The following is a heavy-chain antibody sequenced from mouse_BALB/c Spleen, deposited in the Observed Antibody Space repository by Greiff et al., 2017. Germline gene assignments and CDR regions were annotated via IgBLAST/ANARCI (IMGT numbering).Heavy chain of an antibody. CDR3: ARGTARYFDV. CDR2: ISDGGSYT. D-gene: IGHD1-2*01. V-gene: IGHV5-4*02. CDR1: GFTFSDYY. J-gene: IGHJ1*01. Sequence: EVMLVESGGGLVKPGGSLKLSCAASGFTFSDYYMYWVRQTPEKRLEWVATISDGGSYTYYPDSVKGRFTISRDNAKNNLYLQMSSLKSEDTAMYYCARGTARYFDVWGAGTTVTVSS.